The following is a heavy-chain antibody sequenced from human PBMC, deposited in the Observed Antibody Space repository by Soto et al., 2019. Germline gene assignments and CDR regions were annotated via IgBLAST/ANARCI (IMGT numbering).Heavy chain of an antibody. CDR3: AKDIRSGSGPTGYYYGMDV. J-gene: IGHJ6*02. CDR1: GFTFDDYT. Sequence: PGGSLRLSCAASGFTFDDYTMHWVRQAPGKGLEWVSLISWDGGSTYYADSVKGRFTISRGNSKNSLYLQMNSLRTEDTALYYCAKDIRSGSGPTGYYYGMDVWGQGTTVTVSS. CDR2: ISWDGGST. D-gene: IGHD6-19*01. V-gene: IGHV3-43*01.